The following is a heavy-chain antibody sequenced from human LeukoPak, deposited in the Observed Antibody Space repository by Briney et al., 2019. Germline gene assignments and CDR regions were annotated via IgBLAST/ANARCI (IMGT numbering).Heavy chain of an antibody. CDR2: IKQDGSER. CDR1: GFTFSTYW. CDR3: AKNVVFGATSVVDY. J-gene: IGHJ4*02. D-gene: IGHD3-10*01. V-gene: IGHV3-7*03. Sequence: PGGSLRLSCAASGFTFSTYWMSWVRQAPGKGLEWVANIKQDGSERYYVGSVKGRFTISRDNAKKSLYLQMNSLRAEDTAVYYCAKNVVFGATSVVDYWGQGTLVTVSS.